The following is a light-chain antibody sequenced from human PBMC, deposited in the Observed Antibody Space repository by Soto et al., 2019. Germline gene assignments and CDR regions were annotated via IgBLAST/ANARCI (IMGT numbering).Light chain of an antibody. CDR2: EGS. J-gene: IGLJ2*01. Sequence: QSALTQPASVSGSPGQSITISCTGTSSDVGNYNIVSWYQQHPGKAPKVMIYEGSKRPSGVSNRFSGSKSGNTASLTISGRQAEDEADYYCCSYAGRSTPVVFGGGTKLTVL. V-gene: IGLV2-23*01. CDR1: SSDVGNYNI. CDR3: CSYAGRSTPVV.